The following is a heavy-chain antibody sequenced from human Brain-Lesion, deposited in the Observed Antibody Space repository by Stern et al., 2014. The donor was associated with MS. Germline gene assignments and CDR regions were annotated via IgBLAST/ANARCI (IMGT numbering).Heavy chain of an antibody. Sequence: EVQLVESGAEVKKPGESLKISCKGSGYRFTSNWIGWVRQMPGKGLEGMGIIWPGDSDTRDSPSFQGQVTISADKSISTAYLQWSSLQASDTAMYYCARRGDSSSSGFDYWGQGTLVIVSS. J-gene: IGHJ4*02. CDR2: IWPGDSDT. CDR1: GYRFTSNW. D-gene: IGHD6-6*01. CDR3: ARRGDSSSSGFDY. V-gene: IGHV5-51*01.